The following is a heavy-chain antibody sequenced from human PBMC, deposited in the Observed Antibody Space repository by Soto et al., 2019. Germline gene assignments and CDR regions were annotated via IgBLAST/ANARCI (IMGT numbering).Heavy chain of an antibody. CDR3: ARAAMGGSSWSFDD. D-gene: IGHD6-13*01. CDR1: GGSIISSNC. V-gene: IGHV4-4*02. J-gene: IGHJ4*02. CDR2: IYHSGST. Sequence: SEPLTITCAVSGGSIISSNCWSWVRQPPGKGLEWIGEIYHSGSTNYNPSLKSRVTISVDKFKNQFSLKLSSVTAADTVVYYCARAAMGGSSWSFDDWGQGTLVTVSS.